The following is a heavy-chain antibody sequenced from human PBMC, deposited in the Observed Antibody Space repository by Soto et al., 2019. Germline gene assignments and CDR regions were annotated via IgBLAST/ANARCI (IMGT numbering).Heavy chain of an antibody. D-gene: IGHD3-9*01. CDR3: ARGPRRYFDWLPNNPSHYYYYGMDV. J-gene: IGHJ6*02. Sequence: PSETLTLTCTVSGCSISSGGYYWSWLRQHPGKGLEWIGYIYYSGSTYYNPSLKSRVTVSVDTSKNQFSLKLSSVTAADTAVYYCARGPRRYFDWLPNNPSHYYYYGMDVWGQGTTVTVSS. CDR2: IYYSGST. CDR1: GCSISSGGYY. V-gene: IGHV4-31*03.